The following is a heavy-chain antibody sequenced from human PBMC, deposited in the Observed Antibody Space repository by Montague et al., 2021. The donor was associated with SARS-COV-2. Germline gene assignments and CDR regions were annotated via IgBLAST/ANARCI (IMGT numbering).Heavy chain of an antibody. CDR1: GDSMNNYY. V-gene: IGHV4-59*01. Sequence: SETLSLTCTVSGDSMNNYYWSWIRQPPGKGLEWIGYIYYSGSTHYNPSLQSRVTLSKDTSKNRFSLRLTSVTAADTAMYFCARAPIYRSSWYAYLDYWGQGTLVTVSS. D-gene: IGHD6-13*01. CDR3: ARAPIYRSSWYAYLDY. J-gene: IGHJ4*02. CDR2: IYYSGST.